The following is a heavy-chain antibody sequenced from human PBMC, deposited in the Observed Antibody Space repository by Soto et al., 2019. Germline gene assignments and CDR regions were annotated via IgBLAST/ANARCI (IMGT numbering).Heavy chain of an antibody. CDR2: ISSNGGST. CDR1: VFTFSSYA. V-gene: IGHV3-64D*08. J-gene: IGHJ5*02. Sequence: GGSLRLSCSASVFTFSSYAMHWVRQAPGKGLEYVSAISSNGGSTYYADSVKGRFTISRDNSKNTLYLQMSSLRAEDTAVYYCVKEGYSSGWYVPDWFDPWGQGTLVTVSS. CDR3: VKEGYSSGWYVPDWFDP. D-gene: IGHD6-19*01.